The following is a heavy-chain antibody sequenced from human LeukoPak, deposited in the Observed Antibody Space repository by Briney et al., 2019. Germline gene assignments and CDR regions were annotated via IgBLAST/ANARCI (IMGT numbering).Heavy chain of an antibody. J-gene: IGHJ4*02. D-gene: IGHD3-9*01. V-gene: IGHV3-30*18. CDR3: AKSGRILTGYAVDY. CDR2: ISYDGSNK. Sequence: PGGSLRLSCAASGFTFSSYGMHWVRQAPGKGLEWVAVISYDGSNKYYADSVKGRFTISRDNSKNTLYLQMNSLRAEDTAVYYCAKSGRILTGYAVDYWGQGTLVTVSS. CDR1: GFTFSSYG.